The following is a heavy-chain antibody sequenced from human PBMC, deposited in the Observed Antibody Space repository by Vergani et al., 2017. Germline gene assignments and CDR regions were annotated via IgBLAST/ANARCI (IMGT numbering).Heavy chain of an antibody. D-gene: IGHD6-19*01. CDR1: GFTFSSYA. CDR2: ISGSGGST. Sequence: EVQLLESGGGLVQPGGSLRLSCAASGFTFSSYAMSWVRQAPGKGLEWVSAISGSGGSTYYADSVNGRFTISRDNSKNTLYLQMNSLRAEDTAVYYCAKDVHSSGLLDYWGQGTLVTVSS. CDR3: AKDVHSSGLLDY. V-gene: IGHV3-23*01. J-gene: IGHJ4*02.